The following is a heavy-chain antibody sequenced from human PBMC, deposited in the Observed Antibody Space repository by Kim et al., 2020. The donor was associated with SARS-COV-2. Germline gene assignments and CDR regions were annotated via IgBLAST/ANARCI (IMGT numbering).Heavy chain of an antibody. V-gene: IGHV4-4*07. Sequence: NPPLTRRVTMSVDTSTNQFSLKLSSVTAADTAVYYCARASCSSTSCYQIDPWGQGTLVTVSS. CDR3: ARASCSSTSCYQIDP. D-gene: IGHD2-2*01. J-gene: IGHJ5*02.